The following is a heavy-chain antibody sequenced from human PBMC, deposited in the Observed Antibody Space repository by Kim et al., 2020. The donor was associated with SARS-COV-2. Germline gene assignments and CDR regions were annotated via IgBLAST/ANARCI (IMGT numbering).Heavy chain of an antibody. CDR3: ARGYDYIWGSYRRTYYFDY. V-gene: IGHV4-34*01. CDR2: INHSGST. D-gene: IGHD3-16*02. CDR1: GGSFSGYY. Sequence: SETLSLTCDVYGGSFSGYYWSWIRQPPGKGLEWIGEINHSGSTNYNPSLKSRVTISVDTSKNQFSLKLSSVTAADTAVYYCARGYDYIWGSYRRTYYFDYWGQGTLVTVSS. J-gene: IGHJ4*02.